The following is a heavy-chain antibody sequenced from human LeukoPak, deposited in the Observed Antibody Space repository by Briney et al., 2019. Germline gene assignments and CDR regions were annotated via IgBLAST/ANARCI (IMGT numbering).Heavy chain of an antibody. D-gene: IGHD6-19*01. J-gene: IGHJ4*02. CDR2: ISVSGAMT. V-gene: IGHV3-23*01. CDR3: VRDQQWLVPDY. Sequence: GGSRRLSCAGSGFTFSSRGMSWVRQPPGKGMQWVSGISVSGAMTYYVDSVKGRFIISRDNSKNTVYLQMNSLTTEDTAVYYCVRDQQWLVPDYWGQGALVTVSS. CDR1: GFTFSSRG.